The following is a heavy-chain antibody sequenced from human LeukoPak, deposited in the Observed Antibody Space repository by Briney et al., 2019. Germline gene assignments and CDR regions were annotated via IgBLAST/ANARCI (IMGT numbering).Heavy chain of an antibody. Sequence: GGSLRLSCAASGFTFSSCAMSWVRQAPGKGLEWVSTITNNGGGTYYADSVKGRFTISRDNSKNRLYLQMTSLRAEDTAVYCCAISAYYDILTGYYCEDYWGQGTLVTVSS. V-gene: IGHV3-23*01. J-gene: IGHJ4*02. CDR1: GFTFSSCA. CDR3: AISAYYDILTGYYCEDY. D-gene: IGHD3-9*01. CDR2: ITNNGGGT.